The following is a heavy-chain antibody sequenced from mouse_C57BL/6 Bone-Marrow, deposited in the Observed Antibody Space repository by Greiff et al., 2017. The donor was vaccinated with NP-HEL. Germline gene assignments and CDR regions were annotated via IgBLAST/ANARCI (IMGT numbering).Heavy chain of an antibody. CDR2: IHPNSGST. Sequence: QVQLKQPGAELVKPGASVKLSCKASGYTFTSYWMHWVKQRPGQGLEWIGMIHPNSGSTNYNEKFKSKATLTVDKSSSTAYMQLSSLTSEDSAVYYCARWAAQATWYFDVWGTGTTVTVSS. J-gene: IGHJ1*03. CDR3: ARWAAQATWYFDV. D-gene: IGHD3-2*02. V-gene: IGHV1-64*01. CDR1: GYTFTSYW.